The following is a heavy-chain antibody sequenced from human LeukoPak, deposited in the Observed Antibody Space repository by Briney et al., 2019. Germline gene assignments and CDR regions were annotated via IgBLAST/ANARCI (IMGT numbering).Heavy chain of an antibody. V-gene: IGHV1-69-2*01. J-gene: IGHJ5*02. D-gene: IGHD3/OR15-3a*01. CDR3: ATGTDVTS. CDR1: GYTFTDCY. CDR2: VDPEDGET. Sequence: ASVKISCKVAGYTFTDCYLHWLQQAPGKGLEWMGLVDPEDGETTYAEKFKGRVTITADTFTDTACMELSSLRSEDTAVYYCATGTDVTSWGQGTLVTVSS.